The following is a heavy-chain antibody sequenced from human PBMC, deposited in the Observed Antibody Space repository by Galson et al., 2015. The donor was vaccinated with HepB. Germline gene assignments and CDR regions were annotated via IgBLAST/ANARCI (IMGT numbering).Heavy chain of an antibody. CDR2: ISWNSGSI. CDR1: GFTFDDYA. CDR3: AKEGIAAAGRGPTTGGYYYGMDV. V-gene: IGHV3-9*01. Sequence: SLRLSCAASGFTFDDYAMHWVRQAPGKGLEWVSGISWNSGSIGYADSAKGRFTISRDNAKNSLYLQMNSLRAEDTALYYCAKEGIAAAGRGPTTGGYYYGMDVWGQGTTVTVSS. J-gene: IGHJ6*02. D-gene: IGHD6-13*01.